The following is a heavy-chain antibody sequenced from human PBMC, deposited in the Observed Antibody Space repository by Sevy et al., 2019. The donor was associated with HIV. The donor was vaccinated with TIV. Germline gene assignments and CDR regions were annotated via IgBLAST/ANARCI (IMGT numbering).Heavy chain of an antibody. V-gene: IGHV3-15*01. CDR1: GFTFSNAW. Sequence: GGSLRLSCAASGFTFSNAWMSWVRQAPGKGLEWVGRIKSKTDGGTTDYAAPVKGRFTISRDDSINTLYLQMNSLKTEDTAVYYCTTEWGSGYDWGYYYYGMDVWGQGTTVTVSS. CDR2: IKSKTDGGTT. CDR3: TTEWGSGYDWGYYYYGMDV. D-gene: IGHD5-12*01. J-gene: IGHJ6*02.